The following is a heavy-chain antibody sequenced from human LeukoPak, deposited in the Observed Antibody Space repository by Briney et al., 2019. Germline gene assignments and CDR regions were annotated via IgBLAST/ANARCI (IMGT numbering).Heavy chain of an antibody. CDR2: IKQDGSEK. D-gene: IGHD6-13*01. Sequence: GGSLRLSCAASGFTFSSYAMSWVRQAPGKGLEWVANIKQDGSEKYYVDSVKGRFTISRDNAKNSLYLQMNSLRAEDTAVYYCARGQLGYWGQGTLVTVSS. CDR1: GFTFSSYA. J-gene: IGHJ4*02. V-gene: IGHV3-7*01. CDR3: ARGQLGY.